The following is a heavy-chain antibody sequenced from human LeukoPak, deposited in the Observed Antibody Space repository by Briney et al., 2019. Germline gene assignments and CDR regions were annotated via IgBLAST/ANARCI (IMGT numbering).Heavy chain of an antibody. J-gene: IGHJ4*02. V-gene: IGHV1-2*02. D-gene: IGHD6-13*01. CDR2: INPYHGRT. CDR3: ARDRIAAGVLDF. Sequence: GASVKVSCKASGYTFTGYYMHWVRQAPGQGLEWMAWINPYHGRTIYSQKFKARVTLTTDTSTNTAHMELTSLTSDDTAVYFCARDRIAAGVLDFWGQGTLVTVSS. CDR1: GYTFTGYY.